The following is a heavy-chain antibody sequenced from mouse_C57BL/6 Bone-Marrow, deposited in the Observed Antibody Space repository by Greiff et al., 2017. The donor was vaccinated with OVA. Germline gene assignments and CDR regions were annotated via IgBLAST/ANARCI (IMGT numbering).Heavy chain of an antibody. D-gene: IGHD2-4*01. J-gene: IGHJ2*01. CDR2: IYPGSGST. CDR1: GYTFTSYW. V-gene: IGHV1-55*01. CDR3: AREDDYDGGPSWFAY. Sequence: QVQLQQPGAELVKPGASVKMSCKASGYTFTSYWITWVKQRPGQGLEWIGDIYPGSGSTNYNEKFKSKATLTVDTSSSTAYMQLSSLTSEDSAVYYCAREDDYDGGPSWFAYWGQGTTLTVSS.